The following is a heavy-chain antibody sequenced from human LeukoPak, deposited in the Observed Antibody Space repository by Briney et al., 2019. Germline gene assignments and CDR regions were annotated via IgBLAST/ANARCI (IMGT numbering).Heavy chain of an antibody. J-gene: IGHJ3*02. Sequence: EASVTVSCKASGYTFTSYAMNWVRQAPGQGLEWMGWINTNTGNPTYAQGFTGRFVFSLDTSVSTAYLQISSLKAEDTAVYYCARDRESNGVNDAFDIWGQGTMVTVSS. CDR3: ARDRESNGVNDAFDI. CDR2: INTNTGNP. CDR1: GYTFTSYA. V-gene: IGHV7-4-1*02. D-gene: IGHD2-8*01.